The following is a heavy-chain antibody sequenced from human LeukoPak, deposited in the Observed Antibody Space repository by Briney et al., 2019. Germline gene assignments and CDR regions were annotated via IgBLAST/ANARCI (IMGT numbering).Heavy chain of an antibody. Sequence: GGSLRLSCVASGFTFSSYSMNWVRQAPGKGLEWVSYITRSSSAKFYADSVKGRFTISRDNAENLLYLQMNSLRAEDTAVYYCARARGGYDFDYWGQGTLVTVSS. V-gene: IGHV3-48*01. D-gene: IGHD5-12*01. CDR2: ITRSSSAK. J-gene: IGHJ4*02. CDR1: GFTFSSYS. CDR3: ARARGGYDFDY.